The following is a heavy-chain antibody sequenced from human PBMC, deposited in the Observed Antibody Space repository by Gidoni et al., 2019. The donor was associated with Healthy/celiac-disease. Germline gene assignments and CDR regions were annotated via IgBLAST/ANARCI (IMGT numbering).Heavy chain of an antibody. J-gene: IGHJ5*02. CDR1: GGSFSGYY. D-gene: IGHD3-9*01. Sequence: QVQLQQWGAGLLKPSETLSLTCAVSGGSFSGYYWSWIRQPPGKGLEWIGEINHSGSTNYNPSLKSRVTISVDTSKNQFSLKLSSVTAADTAVYYCARGPRILTGYNWFDPWGQGTLVTVSS. CDR2: INHSGST. V-gene: IGHV4-34*01. CDR3: ARGPRILTGYNWFDP.